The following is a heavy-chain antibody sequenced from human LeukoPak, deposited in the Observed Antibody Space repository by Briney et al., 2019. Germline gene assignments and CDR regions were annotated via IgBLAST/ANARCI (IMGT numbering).Heavy chain of an antibody. CDR2: IYYSGST. CDR1: GGSISSSSYY. D-gene: IGHD6-13*01. CDR3: ARSVYSSSWYLYWYFDL. J-gene: IGHJ2*01. V-gene: IGHV4-39*07. Sequence: SETLSLTCTVSGGSISSSSYYWGWIRQPPGKGLEWIGSIYYSGSTYYNPSLKSRVTISVDTSKNQFSLKLSSVTAADTAAYYCARSVYSSSWYLYWYFDLWGRGTLVTVSS.